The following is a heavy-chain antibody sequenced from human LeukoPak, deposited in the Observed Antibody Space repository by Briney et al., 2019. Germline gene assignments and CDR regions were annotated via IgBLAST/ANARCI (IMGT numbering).Heavy chain of an antibody. CDR3: ARDPGVGWTYYFDY. Sequence: ASVKVSCKASGYTFTCYYMHWVRQAPGQGLEWMGWINPNSGGTNYAQKFQGRVTMTRDTSISTAYMELSRLRSDDTAVYCCARDPGVGWTYYFDYWGQGTLVTVSS. J-gene: IGHJ4*02. CDR1: GYTFTCYY. CDR2: INPNSGGT. V-gene: IGHV1-2*02. D-gene: IGHD3/OR15-3a*01.